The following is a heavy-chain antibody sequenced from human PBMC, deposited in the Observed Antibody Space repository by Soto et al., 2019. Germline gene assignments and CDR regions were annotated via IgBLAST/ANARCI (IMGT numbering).Heavy chain of an antibody. CDR2: ISYDGSNK. CDR1: GFTFSSYA. Sequence: QVQLVESGGGVVQPGRSLRLSCAASGFTFSSYAMHWVRQAPGKGLKWVAVISYDGSNKYYADSVKGRFTISRDNSKNTLYLQMNSLRAEDTAVYYCARDGLVSLWLTHYYYGMDVWGQGTTVTVSS. J-gene: IGHJ6*02. D-gene: IGHD5-18*01. V-gene: IGHV3-30-3*01. CDR3: ARDGLVSLWLTHYYYGMDV.